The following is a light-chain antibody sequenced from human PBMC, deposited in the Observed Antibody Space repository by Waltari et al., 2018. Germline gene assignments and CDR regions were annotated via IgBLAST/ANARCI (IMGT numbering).Light chain of an antibody. Sequence: EIVMTQSPATLSVYPGDRATLSCRASQSVSYNLAWFQHKPGQAPRLLIYGASTRAAGIPARFSGSGSGADFTLIISSLQSEDFALYYCQQYNSWPLTFGGGTKVEIK. V-gene: IGKV3-15*01. CDR3: QQYNSWPLT. CDR1: QSVSYN. J-gene: IGKJ4*01. CDR2: GAS.